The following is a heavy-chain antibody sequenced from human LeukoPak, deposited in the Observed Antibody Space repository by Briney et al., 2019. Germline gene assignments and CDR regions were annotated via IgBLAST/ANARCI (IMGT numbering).Heavy chain of an antibody. CDR2: ISSSSTI. J-gene: IGHJ5*02. D-gene: IGHD2-2*01. CDR1: GFTFSSYS. V-gene: IGHV3-48*01. CDR3: ASLVVVPAAMPGKNWFDP. Sequence: GGSLRLXCAASGFTFSSYSMNWVRQAPGKGLEWVSYISSSSTIYYADSVKGRFTISRDNAKNSLYLQMNSLRAEDTAVYYCASLVVVPAAMPGKNWFDPWGQGTLVTVSS.